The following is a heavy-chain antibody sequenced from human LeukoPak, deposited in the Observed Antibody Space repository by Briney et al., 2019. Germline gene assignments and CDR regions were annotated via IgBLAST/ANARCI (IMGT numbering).Heavy chain of an antibody. V-gene: IGHV1-69*13. CDR2: IIPIFGTA. Sequence: ASVKVSCKASGGTFSSYAISWVRQAPGQGLEWMGGIIPIFGTANYAQKFQGRVTITADESTSTAYIELSSLRSEDTAVYYCARVKGIAAKDWFDPWGQGTLVTVSS. D-gene: IGHD6-25*01. CDR1: GGTFSSYA. CDR3: ARVKGIAAKDWFDP. J-gene: IGHJ5*02.